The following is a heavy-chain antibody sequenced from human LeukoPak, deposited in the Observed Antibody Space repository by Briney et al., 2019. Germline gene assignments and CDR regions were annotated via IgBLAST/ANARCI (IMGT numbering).Heavy chain of an antibody. Sequence: GASVKVSCKASGGTFSSYAISWVRQAPGQGLEWMGRIIPILGIANYAQKFQGRVTITADKSTSTAYMELSSLRSEDTAAYYCARDSEITMVRGVTNNADYWGQGTLVTVSS. CDR2: IIPILGIA. D-gene: IGHD3-10*01. CDR1: GGTFSSYA. V-gene: IGHV1-69*04. CDR3: ARDSEITMVRGVTNNADY. J-gene: IGHJ4*02.